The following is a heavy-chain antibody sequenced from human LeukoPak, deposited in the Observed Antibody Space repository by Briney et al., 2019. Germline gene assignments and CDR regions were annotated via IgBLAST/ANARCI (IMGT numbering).Heavy chain of an antibody. CDR3: ARGRGNHPYFDF. CDR2: ITGTNDAT. J-gene: IGHJ4*02. CDR1: YA. V-gene: IGHV3-23*01. Sequence: YAMTWVRQPPGKGLEWVSTITGTNDATYYAGSVKGRFTISRDNSMNTLYVQMNSLRAEDTAVYYCARGRGNHPYFDFWGQGTLVTVSS. D-gene: IGHD1-14*01.